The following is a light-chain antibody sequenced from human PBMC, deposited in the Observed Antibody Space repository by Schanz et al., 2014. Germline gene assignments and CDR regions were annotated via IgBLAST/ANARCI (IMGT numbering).Light chain of an antibody. CDR3: SSYAGSHFDV. CDR1: SSDVGGYNY. J-gene: IGLJ1*01. Sequence: QSALTQPASVSGSPGQSITISCTGTSSDVGGYNYVSWYQQHPGKAPKLMIYDVSNRPSGVSNRFSGSKSDNTASLTISGLQAEDEADYYCSSYAGSHFDVFGTGTKLTVL. CDR2: DVS. V-gene: IGLV2-14*03.